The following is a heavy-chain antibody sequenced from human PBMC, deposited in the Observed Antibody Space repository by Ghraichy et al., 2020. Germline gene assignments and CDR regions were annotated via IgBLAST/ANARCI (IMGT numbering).Heavy chain of an antibody. CDR2: ISSSSSYI. V-gene: IGHV3-21*01. CDR3: AKEEGDYDILAVYGSSIYWYFDL. Sequence: GGSLRLSCAASGFTFSSYSMNWVRQAPGKGLEWVSSISSSSSYIYYADSVRGRFTISRDKAKNSLYLQMKSLRAEDTAVYSCAKEEGDYDILAVYGSSIYWYFDLWGRGTLVTVSS. J-gene: IGHJ2*01. CDR1: GFTFSSYS. D-gene: IGHD3-9*01.